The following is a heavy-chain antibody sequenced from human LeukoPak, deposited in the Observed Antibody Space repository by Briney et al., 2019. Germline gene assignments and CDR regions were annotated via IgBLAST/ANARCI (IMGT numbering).Heavy chain of an antibody. CDR1: GFTFNSYG. CDR2: ISYDGSNK. D-gene: IGHD2-15*01. V-gene: IGHV3-30*18. J-gene: IGHJ4*02. CDR3: AKDLVRDCSGGSCYGIDY. Sequence: GRSLRLSCAASGFTFNSYGMHWVRQAPGKGLEWVAVISYDGSNKYYADSVKGRFTISRDNSKNTLYLQMNSLRAEDTAVYYCAKDLVRDCSGGSCYGIDYWGQGTLVTVSS.